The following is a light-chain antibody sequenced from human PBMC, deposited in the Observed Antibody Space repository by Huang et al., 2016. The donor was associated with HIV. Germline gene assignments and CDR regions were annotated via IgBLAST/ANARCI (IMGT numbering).Light chain of an antibody. V-gene: IGKV3-20*01. J-gene: IGKJ2*01. Sequence: EIVLTQSPGTLSLSPGERATLSCRASQSVTNNYLAWYQQQPGQAPRLVIYGSSSRATGIPDRFSGSGSETDFTLTISRLEPDDFVVYYCQQYGGSPRTFGQGTKLEIK. CDR1: QSVTNNY. CDR3: QQYGGSPRT. CDR2: GSS.